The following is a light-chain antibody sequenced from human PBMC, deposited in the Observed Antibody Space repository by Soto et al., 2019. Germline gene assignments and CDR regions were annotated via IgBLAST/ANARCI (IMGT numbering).Light chain of an antibody. CDR1: QRITDC. V-gene: IGKV1-5*01. J-gene: IGKJ1*01. CDR3: QQYYDYAT. CDR2: DAS. Sequence: DIQMTQSPSTLSASVGDRVTITCRASQRITDCLGWYQQKPGKTPKLLIYDASSLERGVPSRFSGSGYGTVFTLTISSLDPDDFATDHCQQYYDYATFGQGTKVEIK.